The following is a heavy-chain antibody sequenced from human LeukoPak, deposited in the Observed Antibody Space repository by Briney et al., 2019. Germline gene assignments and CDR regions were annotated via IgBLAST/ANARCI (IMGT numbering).Heavy chain of an antibody. CDR3: ARVRAGRLAARPSYYYYYMDV. J-gene: IGHJ6*03. CDR2: IYHSGST. Sequence: PSGTLSLTCAVSGGSISSSNWWSWVRQPPGKGLEWIGEIYHSGSTNYNPSLKSRVTISVDKSKNQFSLKLSSVTAADTAVYYCARVRAGRLAARPSYYYYYMDVWGKGTTVTVSS. CDR1: GGSISSSNW. D-gene: IGHD6-6*01. V-gene: IGHV4-4*02.